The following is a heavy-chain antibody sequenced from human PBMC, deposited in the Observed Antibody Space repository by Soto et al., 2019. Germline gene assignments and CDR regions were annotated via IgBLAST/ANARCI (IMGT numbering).Heavy chain of an antibody. J-gene: IGHJ4*02. V-gene: IGHV3-9*01. CDR1: GFTFYDYA. CDR3: AKARGLSSGGSCFDY. D-gene: IGHD2-15*01. Sequence: PGGSLRLSCAASGFTFYDYAMHWFRQAPGKGLEWVSGISWNSGSIGYADSVKGRFTISRDNAKNSLYLQMNSLRAEDTALYYCAKARGLSSGGSCFDYWGQGSMVTVSS. CDR2: ISWNSGSI.